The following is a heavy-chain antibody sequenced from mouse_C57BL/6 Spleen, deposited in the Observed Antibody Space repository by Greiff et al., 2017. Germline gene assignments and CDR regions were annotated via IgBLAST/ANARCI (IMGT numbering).Heavy chain of an antibody. J-gene: IGHJ1*03. Sequence: VQLQQSGPELVKPGASVKISCKASGYAFSSSWMNWVKQRPGKGLEWIGRIYPGDGATNYNGKFKGKATLTADKSSSTAYMKLSSLTSEDSAVYFCASPLYYDYCWYFDVGGTGTTVTVSS. V-gene: IGHV1-82*01. CDR1: GYAFSSSW. D-gene: IGHD2-4*01. CDR2: IYPGDGAT. CDR3: ASPLYYDYCWYFDV.